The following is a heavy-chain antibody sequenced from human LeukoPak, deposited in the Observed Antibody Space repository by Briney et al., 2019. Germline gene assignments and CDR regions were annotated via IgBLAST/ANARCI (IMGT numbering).Heavy chain of an antibody. V-gene: IGHV4-4*07. J-gene: IGHJ4*02. CDR2: IHTSGNT. D-gene: IGHD6-6*01. CDR3: AREGSMTARPFVSIDY. Sequence: PSETLSLTCTVSGGSISTYYWSWIRQPAGKGLEWIGRIHTSGNTDYNPSLKSRVTMSVDTSKNQFSLKLSSVTAADTAAYYCAREGSMTARPFVSIDYWGQGTLVTISS. CDR1: GGSISTYY.